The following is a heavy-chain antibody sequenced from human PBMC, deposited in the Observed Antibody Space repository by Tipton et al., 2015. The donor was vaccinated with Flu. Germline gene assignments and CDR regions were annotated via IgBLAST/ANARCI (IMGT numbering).Heavy chain of an antibody. D-gene: IGHD3-22*01. CDR1: GGSVSSGSYY. Sequence: TLSLTCTVSGGSVSSGSYYWSWIRQPPGKGLEWIGYIYYSGSTNYNPSLKSRVTISVDTSKNQFSLKLSSVTAADTAVYYCARATNYYDSSGYFDYWGQGTLVTVSS. J-gene: IGHJ4*02. CDR3: ARATNYYDSSGYFDY. V-gene: IGHV4-61*01. CDR2: IYYSGST.